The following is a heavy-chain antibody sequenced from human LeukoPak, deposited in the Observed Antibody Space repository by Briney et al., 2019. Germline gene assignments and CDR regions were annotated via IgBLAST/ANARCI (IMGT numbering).Heavy chain of an antibody. Sequence: GGSLRLSCAASGFTFSSYAMHWVRQAPGKGLEWVAVISYDGSNKYYADSVKGRFTISRDNSKNTLYLQMNSLRAEDTAVYYCAREDGTRYFDYWGQGTLVTVSS. CDR1: GFTFSSYA. CDR2: ISYDGSNK. V-gene: IGHV3-30-3*01. CDR3: AREDGTRYFDY. D-gene: IGHD5-24*01. J-gene: IGHJ4*02.